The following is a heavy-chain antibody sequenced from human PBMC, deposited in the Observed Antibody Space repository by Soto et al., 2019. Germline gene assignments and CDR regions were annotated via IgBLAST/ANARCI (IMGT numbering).Heavy chain of an antibody. CDR1: GGSISSSSYY. Sequence: SETLSLTCTVSGGSISSSSYYWGWIRQPPGKGMEWIGSIFYSGSTYYNQSLKSRVTISVDTSKNQFSLKLSSVTAADTAVYYCARGVNVVVTAVAPDKGDAFDIWGQGTMVT. CDR2: IFYSGST. J-gene: IGHJ3*02. V-gene: IGHV4-39*01. D-gene: IGHD2-21*02. CDR3: ARGVNVVVTAVAPDKGDAFDI.